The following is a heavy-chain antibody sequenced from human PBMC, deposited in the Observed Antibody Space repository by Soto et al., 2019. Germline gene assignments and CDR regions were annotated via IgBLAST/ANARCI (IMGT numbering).Heavy chain of an antibody. Sequence: SETLSLTCTVSGGSISSYYWSWIRQPPGKGLEWIGYIYYSGSTNYNPSLKSRVTISVDTSKNQFSLKLSSVTAADTAVYYCARVMVLGSSWYGGDYYYYMDVWGKGTTVTVSS. CDR1: GGSISSYY. V-gene: IGHV4-59*01. CDR2: IYYSGST. D-gene: IGHD6-13*01. J-gene: IGHJ6*03. CDR3: ARVMVLGSSWYGGDYYYYMDV.